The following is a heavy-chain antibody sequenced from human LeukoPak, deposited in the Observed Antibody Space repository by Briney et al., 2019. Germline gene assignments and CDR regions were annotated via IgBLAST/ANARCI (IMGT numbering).Heavy chain of an antibody. CDR2: INPSGGST. J-gene: IGHJ4*02. V-gene: IGHV1-46*01. D-gene: IGHD3-9*01. Sequence: ASVKVSCKASGYTFTSYYMHWVRQAPGQGLEWMGIINPSGGSTSYAQKFQGRVTMTRDTSTSTVYMELSSLRSEDTAVYYCARELRYFDWPSRGFDCWGQGTLVTVSS. CDR3: ARELRYFDWPSRGFDC. CDR1: GYTFTSYY.